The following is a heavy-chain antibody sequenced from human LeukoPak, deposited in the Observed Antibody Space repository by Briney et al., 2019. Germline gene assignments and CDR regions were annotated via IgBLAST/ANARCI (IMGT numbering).Heavy chain of an antibody. Sequence: GESLKISCKASGYTFTGYYMHWVRQAPGQGLEWMGWINPNSGGTNYAQKFQGRVTMTRDTSISTAYMELSRLRSDDTAVYYCARGDGLELERYYYYMDVWGKGTTVTVSS. CDR2: INPNSGGT. J-gene: IGHJ6*03. D-gene: IGHD1-7*01. CDR3: ARGDGLELERYYYYMDV. CDR1: GYTFTGYY. V-gene: IGHV1-2*02.